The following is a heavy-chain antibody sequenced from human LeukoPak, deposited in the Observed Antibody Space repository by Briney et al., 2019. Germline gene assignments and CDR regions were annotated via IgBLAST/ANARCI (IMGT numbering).Heavy chain of an antibody. Sequence: SETLSLTCAVYGGSFSGYYWSWIRQPPGKGLEWIGEINHSGSTNYNPSLKSRVTISVDTSKNQFSLKLSSVTAADTAVYYCARVDRGYSDYWGQGTLVTVSS. V-gene: IGHV4-34*01. CDR2: INHSGST. D-gene: IGHD5-18*01. J-gene: IGHJ4*02. CDR1: GGSFSGYY. CDR3: ARVDRGYSDY.